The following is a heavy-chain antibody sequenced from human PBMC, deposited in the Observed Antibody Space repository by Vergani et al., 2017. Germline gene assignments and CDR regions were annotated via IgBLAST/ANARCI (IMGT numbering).Heavy chain of an antibody. CDR3: ARDHPRLGYGMDV. CDR2: ISGSGGST. Sequence: EVQLLESGGGLVQPGGSLRLSCAASGFTFSSYAMSWVRQAPGKGLEWVSAISGSGGSTYYADSVKGRFTISRDNAKNSLYLQMNSLRAEDTAVYYCARDHPRLGYGMDVWGQGTTVTVSS. J-gene: IGHJ6*02. V-gene: IGHV3-23*01. CDR1: GFTFSSYA. D-gene: IGHD3-9*01.